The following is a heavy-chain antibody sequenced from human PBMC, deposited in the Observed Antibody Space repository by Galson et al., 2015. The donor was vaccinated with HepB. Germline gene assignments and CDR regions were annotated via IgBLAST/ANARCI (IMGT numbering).Heavy chain of an antibody. Sequence: SLRLSCAASGFTVSSNYMSWVRQAPGKGLEWVSVIYSGGSTYYADSVKGRFTISRDNSKNTVYLQMNSLRAEDTAVYYCARDRVDYEGYRRFDPWGQGTLVTVSS. D-gene: IGHD4-17*01. CDR1: GFTVSSNY. V-gene: IGHV3-66*02. J-gene: IGHJ5*02. CDR2: IYSGGST. CDR3: ARDRVDYEGYRRFDP.